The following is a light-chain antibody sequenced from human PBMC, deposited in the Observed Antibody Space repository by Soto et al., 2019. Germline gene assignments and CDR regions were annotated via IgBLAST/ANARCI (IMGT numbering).Light chain of an antibody. CDR2: GAS. Sequence: EIVLTQSPGTLSLSPGERATLSCRASQSVSSSYLAWYQQKPGQAPRLLIYGASSRATGIPDRFSGSGSGTDFTLTIIRLEPEDFAVYYCQQYGSSPLTTFGQGTKVEIK. J-gene: IGKJ1*01. V-gene: IGKV3-20*01. CDR3: QQYGSSPLTT. CDR1: QSVSSSY.